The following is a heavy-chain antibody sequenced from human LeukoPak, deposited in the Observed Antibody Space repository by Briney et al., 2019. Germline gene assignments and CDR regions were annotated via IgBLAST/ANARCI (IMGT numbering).Heavy chain of an antibody. CDR1: GVTVSGNY. V-gene: IGHV3-21*01. Sequence: PGGSLRLSCAASGVTVSGNYMNWVRQAPGKGLEWVSSISSSSSYIYYADSVKGRFTISRDNAKNSLYLQMNSLRAEDTAVYYCARDFAYDSSGYYLDYWGQGTLVTVSS. D-gene: IGHD3-22*01. CDR3: ARDFAYDSSGYYLDY. CDR2: ISSSSSYI. J-gene: IGHJ4*02.